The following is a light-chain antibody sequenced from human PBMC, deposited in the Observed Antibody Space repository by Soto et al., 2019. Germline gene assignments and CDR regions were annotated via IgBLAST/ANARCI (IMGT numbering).Light chain of an antibody. Sequence: DIQMTQSPSTLSASVGDRVTITCRASQSISSWLAWYQQKPGKAPKLLIYKASTLESGVPSRFSGSGSGTEFTLTISSLQFDDFATYYCQQYITNASFAQGTKLEIK. V-gene: IGKV1-5*03. CDR2: KAS. CDR3: QQYITNAS. CDR1: QSISSW. J-gene: IGKJ2*01.